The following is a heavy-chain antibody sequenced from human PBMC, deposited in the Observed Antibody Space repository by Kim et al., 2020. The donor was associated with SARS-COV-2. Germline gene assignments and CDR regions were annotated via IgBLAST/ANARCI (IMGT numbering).Heavy chain of an antibody. CDR3: AKGREFHYYGLGNAFDT. J-gene: IGHJ4*02. CDR1: GLTFGNYA. CDR2: ISNTGRAT. Sequence: GGSLRLSCTASGLTFGNYAMIWVRQAPGKGLEWVSIISNTGRATDYPDSVKGRFIISRDNSKNTLYLQMNNLRAEDTAMYYCAKGREFHYYGLGNAFDTWGQGTLVTVSS. D-gene: IGHD3-10*01. V-gene: IGHV3-23*01.